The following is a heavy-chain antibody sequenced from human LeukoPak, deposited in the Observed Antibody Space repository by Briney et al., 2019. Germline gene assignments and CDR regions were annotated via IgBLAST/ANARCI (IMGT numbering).Heavy chain of an antibody. V-gene: IGHV3-11*06. Sequence: GGSLRLSCAASGFTFSDYYMSWIRQAPGKGLEWVSSISSSSSYIYYADSVKGRFTISRDNAKNSLYLQMNSLRAEDTAVYYCARSLYTGIAAAGTGGYWGQGTLVTVSS. J-gene: IGHJ4*02. D-gene: IGHD6-13*01. CDR2: ISSSSSYI. CDR3: ARSLYTGIAAAGTGGY. CDR1: GFTFSDYY.